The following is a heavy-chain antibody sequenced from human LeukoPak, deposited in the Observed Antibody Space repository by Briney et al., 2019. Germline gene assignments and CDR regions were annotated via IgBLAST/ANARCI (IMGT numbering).Heavy chain of an antibody. D-gene: IGHD4-17*01. Sequence: SVKVSCKASGGTFSSYAISWVRQAPGQGLECMGRIIPILGIANYAQKFQGRVTITADKSTSTAYMELSSLRSEDTAVYYCARERSADDYGVYYYYGMDVWGQGTTVTVSS. CDR2: IIPILGIA. CDR1: GGTFSSYA. J-gene: IGHJ6*02. CDR3: ARERSADDYGVYYYYGMDV. V-gene: IGHV1-69*04.